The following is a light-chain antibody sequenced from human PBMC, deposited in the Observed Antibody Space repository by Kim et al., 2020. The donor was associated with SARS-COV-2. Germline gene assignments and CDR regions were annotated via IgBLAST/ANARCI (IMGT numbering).Light chain of an antibody. CDR3: CSYAGSNTWL. CDR2: AVT. J-gene: IGLJ3*02. V-gene: IGLV2-11*03. CDR1: SSDVGGYNY. Sequence: GQSITISCTCTSSDVGGYNYVSWYQQHPGKAPRLMSYAVTERPSGVPDRFSGSKSGNTASLTISGLQSEDEADYFCCSYAGSNTWLFGGGTQLTVL.